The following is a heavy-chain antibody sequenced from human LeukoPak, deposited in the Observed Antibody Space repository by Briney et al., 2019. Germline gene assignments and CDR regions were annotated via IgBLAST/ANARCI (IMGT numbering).Heavy chain of an antibody. D-gene: IGHD5-18*01. CDR1: EFTVSSNY. Sequence: GGSLRLSCAASEFTVSSNYMNWVRQAPGKGLEWVSMIYPNGNTFYTDSVKGRFTISRDNSKNTLDLQMNSLRAEDTAVYYCARRGHGYGSPFDYWGQGTLVTVSS. V-gene: IGHV3-66*04. CDR3: ARRGHGYGSPFDY. CDR2: IYPNGNT. J-gene: IGHJ4*02.